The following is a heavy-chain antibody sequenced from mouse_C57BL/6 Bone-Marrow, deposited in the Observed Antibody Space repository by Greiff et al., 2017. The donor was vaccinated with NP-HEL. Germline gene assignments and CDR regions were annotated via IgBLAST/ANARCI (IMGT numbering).Heavy chain of an antibody. CDR3: AREPLGAMDY. Sequence: QVHVKQSGPGLVQPSQSLSITCTVSGFSLTSYGVHWVRQSPGKGLEWLGVIWSGGSTDYTAAFISRLSISKDNSKSQVFFKMNSLQADDTAIYYCAREPLGAMDYWGQGTSVTVSS. V-gene: IGHV2-2*01. J-gene: IGHJ4*01. CDR1: GFSLTSYG. D-gene: IGHD6-1*01. CDR2: IWSGGST.